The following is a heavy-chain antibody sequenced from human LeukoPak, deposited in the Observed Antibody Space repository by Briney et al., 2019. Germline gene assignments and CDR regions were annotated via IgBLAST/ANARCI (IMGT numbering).Heavy chain of an antibody. CDR2: INTSGSA. V-gene: IGHV4-4*07. D-gene: IGHD1-26*01. CDR3: VRASIGSYYYFDY. J-gene: IGHJ4*02. CDR1: GGSVGGHY. Sequence: PSETLSLTCTVSGGSVGGHYWSWIRQPAGKGLEWIGRINTSGSANHNPSLLSRVTMSVDTSKNQFSLKLTSVTAADTAVYYCVRASIGSYYYFDYWGQGTLVTVSS.